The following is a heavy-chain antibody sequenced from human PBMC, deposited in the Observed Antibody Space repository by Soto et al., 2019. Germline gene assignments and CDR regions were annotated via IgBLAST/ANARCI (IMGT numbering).Heavy chain of an antibody. CDR3: ARLDQYSYGWVDYYYGMDV. J-gene: IGHJ6*02. D-gene: IGHD5-18*01. CDR1: GYSFTSYW. Sequence: GESLKISCKGSGYSFTSYWISWVRQMPGKGLEWMGRIDPSDSYTNYSPSFQGHVTISADKSISTAYLQWSSLKASDTAMYYCARLDQYSYGWVDYYYGMDVWGQGTTVTVSS. CDR2: IDPSDSYT. V-gene: IGHV5-10-1*01.